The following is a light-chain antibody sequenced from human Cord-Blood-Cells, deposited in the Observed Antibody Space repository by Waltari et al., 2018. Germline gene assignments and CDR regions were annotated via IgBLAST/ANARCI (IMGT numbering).Light chain of an antibody. V-gene: IGKV1-33*01. CDR2: DAS. J-gene: IGKJ2*01. Sequence: DTQMTQSPSSLSASVGDRVTITCQASQDISNYLNWYQQKPGQAPKLLIYDASNLETGVPSRFSGSGSGTDFTFTISSLQPEDIATYYCQQYDNLPYTFGQGTKLEIK. CDR3: QQYDNLPYT. CDR1: QDISNY.